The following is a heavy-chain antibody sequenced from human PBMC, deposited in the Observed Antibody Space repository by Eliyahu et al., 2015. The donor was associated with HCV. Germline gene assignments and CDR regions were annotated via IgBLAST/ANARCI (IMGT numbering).Heavy chain of an antibody. D-gene: IGHD1-26*01. J-gene: IGHJ3*01. CDR1: GFXFSXYX. CDR2: ISGTGSST. Sequence: QVQLVESGGGLVXPGGSLXLXCXTSGFXFSXYXMGWIRQAPGKGLEWVSYISGTGSSTYYVDSVKGRFTSSRDNAKKSLYLQMNSLSAEDTAVYYCAWPVREPAYWGQGTMVTVSS. CDR3: AWPVREPAY. V-gene: IGHV3-11*01.